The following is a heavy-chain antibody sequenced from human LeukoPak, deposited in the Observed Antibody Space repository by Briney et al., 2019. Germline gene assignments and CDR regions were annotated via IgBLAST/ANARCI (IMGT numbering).Heavy chain of an antibody. V-gene: IGHV1-2*02. CDR2: INPNSGDT. J-gene: IGHJ4*02. Sequence: ASVKVSCKDSGYTLTDSYMHWVRQAPGQGLEWLAWINPNSGDTNYAQKFQGRVTVTSDTSISTAYMELSGLTSDDTAVYFCAREEQYRNYFDHWGQGTLVTVSS. CDR1: GYTLTDSY. D-gene: IGHD1/OR15-1a*01. CDR3: AREEQYRNYFDH.